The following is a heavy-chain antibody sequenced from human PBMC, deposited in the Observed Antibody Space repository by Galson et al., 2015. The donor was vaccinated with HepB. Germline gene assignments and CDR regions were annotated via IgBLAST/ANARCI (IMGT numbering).Heavy chain of an antibody. Sequence: SLRLSCAASGFTFSSYAMSWVRQAPGKGLEWVSAISGSGGSTYYADSVKGRFTISRDNSKNTLYLQMNSLRAEDTAVYYCAKSPGVPAAALLVFDYWGQGTLVTVSS. J-gene: IGHJ4*02. CDR1: GFTFSSYA. CDR2: ISGSGGST. D-gene: IGHD2-2*01. V-gene: IGHV3-23*01. CDR3: AKSPGVPAAALLVFDY.